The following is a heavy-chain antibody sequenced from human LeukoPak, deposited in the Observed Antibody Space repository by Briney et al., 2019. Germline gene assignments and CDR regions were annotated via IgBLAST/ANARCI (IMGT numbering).Heavy chain of an antibody. CDR2: ISGDGGST. V-gene: IGHV3-43*02. D-gene: IGHD1-26*01. CDR3: AKDIFSSIVGASSYYGMDV. CDR1: GFTFDDYA. J-gene: IGHJ6*02. Sequence: GGSLRLSCAASGFTFDDYAMHWVRPAPGKGLEWVSLISGDGGSTYYADSVKGRFTISRDNSKNSLYLQMNSLRTEDTALYYCAKDIFSSIVGASSYYGMDVWGQGTTVTVSS.